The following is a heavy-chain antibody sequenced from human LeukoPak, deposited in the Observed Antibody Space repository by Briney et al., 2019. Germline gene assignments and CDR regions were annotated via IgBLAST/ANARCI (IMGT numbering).Heavy chain of an antibody. V-gene: IGHV3-30*04. CDR3: AKKDRGYSSTSWFDP. Sequence: GGSLRLSCAASGFTFSSYAMHWVRQAPGKGLEWVAVISYDGSNKYYADSVKGRFTISRDNSKNTLYLQMNSLRAEDTAVYYCAKKDRGYSSTSWFDPWGQGTLVTVSS. CDR2: ISYDGSNK. J-gene: IGHJ5*02. D-gene: IGHD6-6*01. CDR1: GFTFSSYA.